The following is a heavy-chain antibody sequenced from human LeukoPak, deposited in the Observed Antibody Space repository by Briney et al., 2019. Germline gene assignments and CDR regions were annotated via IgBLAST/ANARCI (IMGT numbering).Heavy chain of an antibody. CDR3: AREEVHSSSGFDY. Sequence: SQALSLTCTVSGGSISSGGYYWSWIRQPPGKGLEWIGYIYHSGSTYYNPSLKSRVTISVDRSKNQFSLKLSFVTAADTAVYYCAREEVHSSSGFDYWGQGTLVTVSS. CDR2: IYHSGST. J-gene: IGHJ4*02. CDR1: GGSISSGGYY. D-gene: IGHD6-6*01. V-gene: IGHV4-30-2*01.